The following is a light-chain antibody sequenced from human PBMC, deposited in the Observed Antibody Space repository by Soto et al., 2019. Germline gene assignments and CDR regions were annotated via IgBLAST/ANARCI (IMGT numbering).Light chain of an antibody. CDR2: GAS. V-gene: IGKV3-20*01. J-gene: IGKJ1*01. CDR1: QSVSSSY. Sequence: EIVLTQSPDTLSLSPGERATLSCRASQSVSSSYLAWYQQKPGQAPRLLIYGASSRATGIPDRFSGSGTGTDFTLTISSLQSEDFAVYYCQQYSKWPTFGRGTKVDIK. CDR3: QQYSKWPT.